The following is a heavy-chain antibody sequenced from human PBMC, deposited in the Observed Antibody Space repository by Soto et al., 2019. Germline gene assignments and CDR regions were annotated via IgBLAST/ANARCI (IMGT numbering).Heavy chain of an antibody. Sequence: QVQLVESGGGVVQPGRSLRLSCAASGFTFSSYGMHWVRQAPGKGLEWVAVISSDGSNKDYADSVKGRFTISRDNSKNTLYLQMNSLRAEDTAVYYCAKDKSGSWTFDYWGQGTLVTVSS. J-gene: IGHJ4*02. CDR1: GFTFSSYG. D-gene: IGHD6-13*01. CDR3: AKDKSGSWTFDY. CDR2: ISSDGSNK. V-gene: IGHV3-30*18.